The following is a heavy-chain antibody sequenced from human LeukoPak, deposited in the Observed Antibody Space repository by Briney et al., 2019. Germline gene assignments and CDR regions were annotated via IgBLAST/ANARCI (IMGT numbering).Heavy chain of an antibody. V-gene: IGHV3-23*01. J-gene: IGHJ4*02. D-gene: IGHD3-10*01. CDR1: GFTFSSYA. Sequence: GGSLRLSCAASGFTFSSYAMSWVRQAPGKGLEWVSAISGSGGSTYYADSVEGRFTISRDNSKNTLYLQMNSLRAEDTAVYYCAKQRFGELLGYFDYWGQGTLVTVSS. CDR3: AKQRFGELLGYFDY. CDR2: ISGSGGST.